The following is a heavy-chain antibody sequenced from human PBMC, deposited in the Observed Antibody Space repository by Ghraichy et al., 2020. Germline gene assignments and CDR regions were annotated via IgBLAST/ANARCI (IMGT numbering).Heavy chain of an antibody. CDR1: GFTFSSFA. J-gene: IGHJ2*01. CDR2: ISSDGSHK. D-gene: IGHD3-10*01. V-gene: IGHV3-30*04. Sequence: GGSLRLSCAASGFTFSSFAIHWVRQTPGKGLEWVAVISSDGSHKYYADSATGRFTISRDNSKNALYLQMNSLRAEDTAMYSCARSLVRGFWYFDLWGRGTLVTVSS. CDR3: ARSLVRGFWYFDL.